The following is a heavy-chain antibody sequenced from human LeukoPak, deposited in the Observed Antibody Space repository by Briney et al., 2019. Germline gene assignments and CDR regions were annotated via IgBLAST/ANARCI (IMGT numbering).Heavy chain of an antibody. CDR2: IYYSGST. V-gene: IGHV4-59*01. J-gene: IGHJ5*02. Sequence: SETLSLTCTVSGGSISSYYWSWIRQPPGKGLEWIGYIYYSGSTNYNPSLKSRVTISVDTSKNQLSLKLSSVTAADTAVYYCARLAVAEPNWFDPWGQGTLVTVSS. CDR3: ARLAVAEPNWFDP. D-gene: IGHD6-19*01. CDR1: GGSISSYY.